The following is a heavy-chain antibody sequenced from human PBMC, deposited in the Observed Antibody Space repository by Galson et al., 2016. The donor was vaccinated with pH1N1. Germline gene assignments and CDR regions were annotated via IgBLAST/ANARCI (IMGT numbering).Heavy chain of an antibody. CDR3: ARGLAAVAGTIPYY. D-gene: IGHD6-19*01. CDR1: GYTFTGYY. J-gene: IGHJ4*02. CDR2: ISPASGAT. V-gene: IGHV1-2*05. Sequence: SVKVSCKASGYTFTGYYIHWVRQAPGQGLEWMGRISPASGATNHAQKFQGRVTMTLDTSINTAYMELTTLRSDDTGVYYCARGLAAVAGTIPYYGGKGTLVTVSS.